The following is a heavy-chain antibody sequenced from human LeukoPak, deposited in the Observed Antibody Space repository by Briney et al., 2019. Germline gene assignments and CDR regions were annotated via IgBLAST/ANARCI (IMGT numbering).Heavy chain of an antibody. CDR1: GFTFSSSA. CDR3: AKEGLAVAGIGDY. D-gene: IGHD6-19*01. Sequence: QPGRSLRLSCAASGFTFSSSAMHWVRQPPGKGLEWVRVISNDESNKYYADSVKGRFTISRDNSKNTQYLQMNSLRAEDTAVYYCAKEGLAVAGIGDYWGQGTLVTVSS. V-gene: IGHV3-30*18. CDR2: ISNDESNK. J-gene: IGHJ4*02.